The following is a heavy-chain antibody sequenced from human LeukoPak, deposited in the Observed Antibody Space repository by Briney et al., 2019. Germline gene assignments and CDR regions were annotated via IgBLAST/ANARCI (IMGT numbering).Heavy chain of an antibody. CDR3: ARDIPTKRGYSYGSDWFDP. J-gene: IGHJ5*02. Sequence: PSETLSLTCTVSGGSISGYYWSWIRQPAGKGLEWIGRIYTSGSTNYNPSLKSRVTMSVDTSKNQFSLKLSSVTAADTAVYYCARDIPTKRGYSYGSDWFDPWGQGTLVTVSS. CDR2: IYTSGST. D-gene: IGHD5-18*01. CDR1: GGSISGYY. V-gene: IGHV4-4*07.